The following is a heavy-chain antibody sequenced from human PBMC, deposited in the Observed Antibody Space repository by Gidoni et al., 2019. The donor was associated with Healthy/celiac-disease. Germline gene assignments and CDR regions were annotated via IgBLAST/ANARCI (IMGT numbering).Heavy chain of an antibody. CDR3: ARDWGYDSSGYYYSFDY. Sequence: QVQLVQSGAEVKKPGASVKVSCKASGYTFTGYYMHWVRQATGQGLEWMGWINPNSGGTNYAQKFQGRVTMTRDTSISTAYMELSRLRSDDTAVYYCARDWGYDSSGYYYSFDYWGQGTLVTVSS. J-gene: IGHJ4*02. CDR1: GYTFTGYY. CDR2: INPNSGGT. V-gene: IGHV1-2*02. D-gene: IGHD3-22*01.